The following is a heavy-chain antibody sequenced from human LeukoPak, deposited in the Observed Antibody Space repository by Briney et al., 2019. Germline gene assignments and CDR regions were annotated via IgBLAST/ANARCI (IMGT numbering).Heavy chain of an antibody. D-gene: IGHD6-13*01. V-gene: IGHV4-39*01. CDR1: GGSISSSSYY. J-gene: IGHJ4*02. CDR2: IYYSGST. Sequence: SETLSLTCTVSGGSISSSSYYWGWIRQPPGKGLEWIGCIYYSGSTYYNPSLKSRVTISVDTSKNQFSLKLSSVTAADTAVYYCARQTASIAAAGANNDYWGQGTLVTVSS. CDR3: ARQTASIAAAGANNDY.